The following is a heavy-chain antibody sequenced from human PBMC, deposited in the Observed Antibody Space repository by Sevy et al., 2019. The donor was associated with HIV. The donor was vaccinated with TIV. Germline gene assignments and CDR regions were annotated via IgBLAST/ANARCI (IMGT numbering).Heavy chain of an antibody. D-gene: IGHD3-22*01. J-gene: IGHJ3*02. Sequence: GGSLRLSCAASGFTFSSYGMRWVRQAPGKGLEWVAVIWYDGSNKYYADSVKGRFTISRDNSKNTLYLQMNSLRAEDTAVYYCARDYYDSSGYYSDAFDIWGQGTMVTVSS. CDR1: GFTFSSYG. CDR2: IWYDGSNK. V-gene: IGHV3-33*01. CDR3: ARDYYDSSGYYSDAFDI.